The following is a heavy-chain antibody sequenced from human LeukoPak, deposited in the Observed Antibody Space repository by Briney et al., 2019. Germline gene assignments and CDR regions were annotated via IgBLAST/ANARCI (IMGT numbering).Heavy chain of an antibody. CDR3: ARDGYGPGSYWE. V-gene: IGHV3-30-3*01. J-gene: IGHJ4*02. CDR1: GFTFSSYA. Sequence: GGSLRLSCAASGFTFSSYAMHWVRQAPGKGLEWVAVISYDGSNKYYADSVKGRFTISRDNSKNTLYLQMNSLRAEDTAVYYCARDGYGPGSYWEWGQGTLVTVSS. CDR2: ISYDGSNK. D-gene: IGHD3-10*01.